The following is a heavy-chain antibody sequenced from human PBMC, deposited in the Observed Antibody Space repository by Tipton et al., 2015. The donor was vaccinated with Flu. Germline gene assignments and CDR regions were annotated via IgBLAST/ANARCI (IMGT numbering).Heavy chain of an antibody. D-gene: IGHD6-19*01. J-gene: IGHJ5*02. CDR3: ARSVAVAGPWWFDP. V-gene: IGHV4-59*01. Sequence: LRLSCTVSGGSISSYYWSWIRQPPGKGLEWIGYIYDSGSTNYNPSLKSRVTISVDTSKNQFSLKLISVTAADTAVYYCARSVAVAGPWWFDPWGPGTLVTVSS. CDR1: GGSISSYY. CDR2: IYDSGST.